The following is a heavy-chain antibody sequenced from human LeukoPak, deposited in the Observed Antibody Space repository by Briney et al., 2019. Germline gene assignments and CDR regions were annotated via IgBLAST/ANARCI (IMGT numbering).Heavy chain of an antibody. CDR2: ISTSSIYI. D-gene: IGHD1-26*01. CDR1: GFTFSGYS. Sequence: SGGSLRLSCAASGFTFSGYSMIWVRQAPGKGLEWVSFISTSSIYIYYADSVKGRFTISRDNAKNSLYLQMNSLRAEDTAVYYCARDTGSTVGATFYYMDVWGKGTTVTVSS. CDR3: ARDTGSTVGATFYYMDV. V-gene: IGHV3-21*01. J-gene: IGHJ6*03.